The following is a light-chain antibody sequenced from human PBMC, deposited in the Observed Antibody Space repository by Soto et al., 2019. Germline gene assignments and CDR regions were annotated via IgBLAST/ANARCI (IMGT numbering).Light chain of an antibody. CDR2: DAS. CDR3: QQYDTYPRT. V-gene: IGKV1-5*01. CDR1: QSISSW. Sequence: DIQMTQSPSTLSASVGDRVIITCRASQSISSWLAWYQQKPGKAPKLLIYDASILESGVPSRFSGSGSGTEFTLAISSLQPDDFATYYCQQYDTYPRTFGQGTKVEIK. J-gene: IGKJ1*01.